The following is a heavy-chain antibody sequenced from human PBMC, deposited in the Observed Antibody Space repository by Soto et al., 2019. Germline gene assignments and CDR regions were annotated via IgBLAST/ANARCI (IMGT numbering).Heavy chain of an antibody. CDR1: GFTFSSYT. D-gene: IGHD3-10*01. J-gene: IGHJ3*01. CDR3: ARLSEV. CDR2: ISSSSNYI. V-gene: IGHV3-21*01. Sequence: EVQLVESGGGLVKPGGSLRLSCAASGFTFSSYTMNWVRQAPEKGLEWVSSISSSSNYIYYVDSVKGRFTISRDNARNSLYLHMNSLRADDTAVYYCARLSEVWGQGTMVTVSS.